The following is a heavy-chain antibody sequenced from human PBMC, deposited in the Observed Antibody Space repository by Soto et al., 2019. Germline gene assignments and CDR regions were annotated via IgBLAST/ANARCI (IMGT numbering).Heavy chain of an antibody. D-gene: IGHD3-10*01. J-gene: IGHJ6*02. V-gene: IGHV5-10-1*01. CDR2: IDPSDSYT. Sequence: EVQLVQSGAEVKKPGESLRISCKGSGYSFTSYWISWVRQMPGKGLEWMGRIDPSDSYTNYSPSFQGHVTISADKSIRTAYLQWSSLKASDTAMYYCARLSADTMVRGVIKAYYYYGMDVWGQGTTVTVSS. CDR1: GYSFTSYW. CDR3: ARLSADTMVRGVIKAYYYYGMDV.